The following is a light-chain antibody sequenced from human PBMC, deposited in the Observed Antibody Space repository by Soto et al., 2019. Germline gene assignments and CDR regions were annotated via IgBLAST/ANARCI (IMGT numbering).Light chain of an antibody. V-gene: IGKV3-20*01. CDR1: QSLNSGY. CDR3: QQYGSAPYT. CDR2: GAS. J-gene: IGKJ2*01. Sequence: IVLTQSPGTLSLSPGEGASVSCRASQSLNSGYLAWYQQKPGQAPRLLIYGASSRATGIPDRFSGSRSGTNFTLTICRLEPEDFAVYFCQQYGSAPYTFGQGTKLEIK.